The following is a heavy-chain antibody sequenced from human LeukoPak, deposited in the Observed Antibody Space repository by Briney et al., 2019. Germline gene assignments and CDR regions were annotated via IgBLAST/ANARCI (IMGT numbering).Heavy chain of an antibody. CDR1: GGSISSYY. D-gene: IGHD6-13*01. CDR3: ARGGIAAAGTFYYYYYYMDV. CDR2: IYTSGST. Sequence: SETLSLTCTVSGGSISSYYWSWIRQPAGKGLEWIGRIYTSGSTIYNPSLKSRVTMSVDTSKNQFSLRLSSVTAADTAVYYCARGGIAAAGTFYYYYYYMDVWGKGTTVTISS. V-gene: IGHV4-4*07. J-gene: IGHJ6*03.